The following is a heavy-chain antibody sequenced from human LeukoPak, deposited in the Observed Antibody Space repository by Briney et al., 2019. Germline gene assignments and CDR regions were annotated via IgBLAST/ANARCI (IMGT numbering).Heavy chain of an antibody. V-gene: IGHV3-53*01. Sequence: GGSLRLSCAASGFTVSSNYMSWVRQAPGKGLEWVSVIYSGGTTYYADSVKGRFTISRDDSKNTLYLQMNSLRAEDTAVYYCARAARAIYYFDCWGQGTLVTVSS. CDR2: IYSGGTT. CDR1: GFTVSSNY. CDR3: ARAARAIYYFDC. J-gene: IGHJ4*02. D-gene: IGHD2-15*01.